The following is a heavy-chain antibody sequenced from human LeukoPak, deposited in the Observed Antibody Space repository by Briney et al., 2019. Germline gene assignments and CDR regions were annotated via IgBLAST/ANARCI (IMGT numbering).Heavy chain of an antibody. Sequence: ASVKVSCKASGYTFTSYGISWVRQAPGQGLEWMGWISAYNGNTNYAQKPQGRVTMTTDTSTSTAYMELRSLRFDDTAVYYCARAGYYDSSGYSSWYFDFWGRGTLVTVSS. CDR1: GYTFTSYG. J-gene: IGHJ2*01. CDR3: ARAGYYDSSGYSSWYFDF. CDR2: ISAYNGNT. V-gene: IGHV1-18*01. D-gene: IGHD3-22*01.